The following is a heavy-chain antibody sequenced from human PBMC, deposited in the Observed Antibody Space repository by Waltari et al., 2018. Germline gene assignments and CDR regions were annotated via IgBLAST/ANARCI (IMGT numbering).Heavy chain of an antibody. CDR1: VGTFSSYA. J-gene: IGHJ6*02. Sequence: QVQLVQSGAEVKKPGSSVKVSCKASVGTFSSYAISWVRQAPGQGLEWMGGIIPIFGTANYAQKFQGRVTITADESTSTAYMELSSLRSEDTAVYYCARATYDYVWGNYGMDVWGQGTTVTVSS. CDR2: IIPIFGTA. V-gene: IGHV1-69*01. CDR3: ARATYDYVWGNYGMDV. D-gene: IGHD3-16*01.